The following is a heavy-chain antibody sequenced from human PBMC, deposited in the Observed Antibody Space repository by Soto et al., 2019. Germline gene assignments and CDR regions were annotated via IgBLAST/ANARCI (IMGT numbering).Heavy chain of an antibody. J-gene: IGHJ6*02. Sequence: QVQLEQSGAEAKKPGSSVKVSCKASGGTFRNSAISWVRQAPGQGLEWMGGIMPIFRTPDYAQKFQGRVTITADESTNTAYMELSGLRSDDTAVYYCARDNDRPQLGGNYYYILDVWGHGTTVTVSS. CDR2: IMPIFRTP. V-gene: IGHV1-69*12. CDR3: ARDNDRPQLGGNYYYILDV. CDR1: GGTFRNSA. D-gene: IGHD1-1*01.